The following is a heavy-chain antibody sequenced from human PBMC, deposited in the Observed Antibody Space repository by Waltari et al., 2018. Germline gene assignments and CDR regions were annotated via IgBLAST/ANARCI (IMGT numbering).Heavy chain of an antibody. CDR3: AGSRFLETRYGMDV. D-gene: IGHD3-3*01. CDR2: ITTNRNTI. J-gene: IGHJ6*02. CDR1: TLTFKNYE. Sequence: QLVASGGGLVQPGGSLRLSCAASTLTFKNYERTWVRQDPGKGLEWFAYITTNRNTIYYTDSVRGRFTISRDNVKNSLFLQMHGLGADDSAIYYCAGSRFLETRYGMDVWGQGTTVTVSS. V-gene: IGHV3-48*03.